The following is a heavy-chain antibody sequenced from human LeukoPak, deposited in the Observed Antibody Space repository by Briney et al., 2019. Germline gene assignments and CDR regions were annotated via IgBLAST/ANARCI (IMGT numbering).Heavy chain of an antibody. D-gene: IGHD6-13*01. CDR1: GYTFTSYG. Sequence: ASVKVSCKASGYTFTSYGISWLRQAPGQGLEWMGWISAYNGNTNYAQKLQGRVTMTTDTSTSTAYMELRSLRSDDTAVYYCARAKTIAAAELGYYYYGMDVWGQGTTVTVSS. J-gene: IGHJ6*02. V-gene: IGHV1-18*01. CDR3: ARAKTIAAAELGYYYYGMDV. CDR2: ISAYNGNT.